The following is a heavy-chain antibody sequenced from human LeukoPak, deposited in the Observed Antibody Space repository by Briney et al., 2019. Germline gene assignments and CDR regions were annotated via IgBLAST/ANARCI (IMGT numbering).Heavy chain of an antibody. J-gene: IGHJ4*02. V-gene: IGHV3-23*01. CDR1: GFTFSSYA. Sequence: GGSLRLSCAASGFTFSSYAMSWVRQAPGRGLEWVSSLSVSGASTYYADSVKGRFTISRDNSKNTLYLQMNSLRAEDTAVYYCARDVDTMVRDWGQGTLVTVSS. CDR3: ARDVDTMVRD. D-gene: IGHD3-10*01. CDR2: LSVSGAST.